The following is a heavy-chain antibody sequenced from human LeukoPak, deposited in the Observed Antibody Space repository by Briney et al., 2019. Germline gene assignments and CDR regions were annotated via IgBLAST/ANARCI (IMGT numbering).Heavy chain of an antibody. CDR2: ISAGGGST. D-gene: IGHD6-19*01. Sequence: PGGSLRLSCAASGFTFDDYAMHWVRQAPGKGLEWVSSISAGGGSTYYADSVKGRFTISRDNSKNTLYLQVNSLRAEDTAVYYCAKRGGSGWYGAFDVWGQGTMVTVSS. V-gene: IGHV3-23*01. CDR3: AKRGGSGWYGAFDV. CDR1: GFTFDDYA. J-gene: IGHJ3*01.